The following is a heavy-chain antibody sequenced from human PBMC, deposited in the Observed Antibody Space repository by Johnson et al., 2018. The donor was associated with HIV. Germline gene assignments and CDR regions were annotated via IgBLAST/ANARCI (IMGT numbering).Heavy chain of an antibody. CDR2: ISYDGSNK. CDR3: ARDGESQQLPLGDAFDV. V-gene: IGHV3-30-3*01. Sequence: VQLVESGGGVVQPGRSLRLSCSASGFTFSSYAMHWVRQAPGKGLEWVAIISYDGSNKYYADSVKGRFTISRDNSKNTLYLQMNSLRAEDTAMYYCARDGESQQLPLGDAFDVWGQGTMVTVSS. J-gene: IGHJ3*01. D-gene: IGHD6-13*01. CDR1: GFTFSSYA.